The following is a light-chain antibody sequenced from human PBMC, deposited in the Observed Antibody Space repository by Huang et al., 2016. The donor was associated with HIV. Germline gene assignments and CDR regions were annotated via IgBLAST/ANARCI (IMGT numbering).Light chain of an antibody. CDR2: DAS. CDR3: QQLNSYPPA. Sequence: IQLTQSPSSLAASVGDRVTITCRDSQDISSFLAWYQQEPGKAPKLLIYDASTLQSGVTSRFSGSGSGTDFTLTISSLQPEDVAIYYCQQLNSYPPAFGQGTRLEIK. J-gene: IGKJ5*01. V-gene: IGKV1-9*01. CDR1: QDISSF.